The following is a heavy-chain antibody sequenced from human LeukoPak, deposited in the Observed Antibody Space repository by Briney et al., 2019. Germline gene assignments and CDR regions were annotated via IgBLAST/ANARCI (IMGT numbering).Heavy chain of an antibody. J-gene: IGHJ5*02. D-gene: IGHD3-22*01. V-gene: IGHV3-33*01. Sequence: PGRSLRLSCAASGFTFSSYGMHWVRQAPGKGLEWVAVIWYDGSNKYYADSVKGRFTISRDNSKNTLYLQMNSLRAEDTAVYYCARDSTPGRRPSGYWANWFDPWGQGTLVTVSS. CDR1: GFTFSSYG. CDR3: ARDSTPGRRPSGYWANWFDP. CDR2: IWYDGSNK.